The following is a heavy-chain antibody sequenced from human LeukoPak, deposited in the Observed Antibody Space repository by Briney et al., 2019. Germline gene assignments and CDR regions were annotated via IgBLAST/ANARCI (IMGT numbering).Heavy chain of an antibody. D-gene: IGHD3-10*01. V-gene: IGHV3-7*01. Sequence: PGGSLRLSCAASGFTFSSYWMSWVRQAPGKGLEWVANIKQDGSEKYYVDSVKGRFTISRDNAKNSLYLQMNSLRAEDTAVYYCAKSTMVRGVKDYCGMDVWGQGTMVTVSS. CDR3: AKSTMVRGVKDYCGMDV. CDR1: GFTFSSYW. J-gene: IGHJ6*02. CDR2: IKQDGSEK.